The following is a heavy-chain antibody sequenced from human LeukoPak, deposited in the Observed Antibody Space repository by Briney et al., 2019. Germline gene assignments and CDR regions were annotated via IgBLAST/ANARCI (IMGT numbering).Heavy chain of an antibody. CDR3: AGPDSGYDLRY. V-gene: IGHV3-11*04. CDR2: ISSSGSTI. Sequence: GGSLRLSCAASGFSFSDYYMSWIRQAPGKGLEWVSYISSSGSTIYYGDSVKGRFTISRDNAKNSLYLQMNSLRAEDTSVYYCAGPDSGYDLRYWGQGTLVTVSS. CDR1: GFSFSDYY. J-gene: IGHJ4*02. D-gene: IGHD5-12*01.